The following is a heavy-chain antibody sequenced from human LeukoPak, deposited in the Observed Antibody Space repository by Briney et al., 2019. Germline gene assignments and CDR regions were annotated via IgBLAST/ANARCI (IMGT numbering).Heavy chain of an antibody. D-gene: IGHD6-13*01. J-gene: IGHJ4*02. CDR2: IYHSGST. CDR3: ARERLGIAAAGDFDY. CDR1: GGSISSGGYY. Sequence: PSETLSLTCTVSGGSISSGGYYWSWIRQPPGKGLEWIGYIYHSGSTYYNPSLKSRVTISVDRSKNQFSLKLSSVTAADTAVYYCARERLGIAAAGDFDYWGQGTLVTVSS. V-gene: IGHV4-30-2*01.